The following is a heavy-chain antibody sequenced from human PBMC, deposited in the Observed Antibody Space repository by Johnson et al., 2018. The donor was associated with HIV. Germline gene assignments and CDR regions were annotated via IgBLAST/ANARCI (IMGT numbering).Heavy chain of an antibody. Sequence: QVQLVESGGGLVQPGGSLRLSCAESGFTFSHYWMTWVRQAPGKGLEWVAVIWYDGSNKYYADSVNGRFTISRENSKNTLYLQLTSLRAEDTAVYYCVKGIDSSSWYAFDIWGQGTMVTVSS. D-gene: IGHD6-13*01. CDR2: IWYDGSNK. J-gene: IGHJ3*02. CDR3: VKGIDSSSWYAFDI. V-gene: IGHV3-33*06. CDR1: GFTFSHYW.